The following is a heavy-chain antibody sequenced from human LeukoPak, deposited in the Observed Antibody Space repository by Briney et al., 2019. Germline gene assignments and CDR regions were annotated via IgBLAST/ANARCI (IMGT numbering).Heavy chain of an antibody. CDR3: ARHSGPDYYDSSGYSPNIGWFDP. CDR1: GGSISSSSYY. J-gene: IGHJ5*02. CDR2: IYYSGST. Sequence: PSETLSLTCTVSGGSISSSSYYWGWIRQSPGKGLEWIGSIYYSGSTYYNPSLKSRVTISVDTSKNQFSLKLSSVTAADTAVYYCARHSGPDYYDSSGYSPNIGWFDPWGQGTLVTVSS. V-gene: IGHV4-39*01. D-gene: IGHD3-22*01.